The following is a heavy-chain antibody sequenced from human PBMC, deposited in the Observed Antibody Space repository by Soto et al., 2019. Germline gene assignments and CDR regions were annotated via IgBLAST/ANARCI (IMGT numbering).Heavy chain of an antibody. CDR2: IYYSGST. CDR3: AKDKGGSGSITYIFDY. J-gene: IGHJ4*02. Sequence: QVQLQESGPGLVKPSQTLSLTCTVSGGSISSGGYYWGWIRQYPGKGLEWIGSIYYSGSTYYNPSLRSRVTISVDTSRNQFSLKLSSVTVADTAIYYCAKDKGGSGSITYIFDYWGQGTLVTVSS. CDR1: GGSISSGGYY. V-gene: IGHV4-31*03. D-gene: IGHD3-10*01.